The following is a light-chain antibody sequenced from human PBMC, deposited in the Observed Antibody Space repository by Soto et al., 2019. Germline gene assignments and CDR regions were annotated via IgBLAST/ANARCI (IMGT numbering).Light chain of an antibody. V-gene: IGKV3-20*01. CDR1: QSISRY. J-gene: IGKJ1*01. CDR3: QQYGSSPPT. Sequence: IGLSQSAGTLSLSTGERTTLSCRASQSISRYLAWYQQKPGQGPRLLIYGASSRATGTPDRFSGSGSGTDFTLTINRLEPEDFALYYCQQYGSSPPTFAQGTKVDIK. CDR2: GAS.